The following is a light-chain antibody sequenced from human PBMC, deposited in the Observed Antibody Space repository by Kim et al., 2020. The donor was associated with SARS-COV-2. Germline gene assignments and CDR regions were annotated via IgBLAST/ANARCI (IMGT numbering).Light chain of an antibody. Sequence: ALGQTVRITCQGDSLRTYYASWYQQRPGLAPVLVIYGQNRRPSGIPERFAGFRSGNTASLTITGAQAEDEGDYYCNSRDSSGNYVVFGGGTKLTVL. CDR1: SLRTYY. CDR3: NSRDSSGNYVV. V-gene: IGLV3-19*01. CDR2: GQN. J-gene: IGLJ2*01.